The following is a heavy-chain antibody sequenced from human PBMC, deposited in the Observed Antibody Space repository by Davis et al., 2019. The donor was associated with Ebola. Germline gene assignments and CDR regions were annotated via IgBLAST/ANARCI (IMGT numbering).Heavy chain of an antibody. J-gene: IGHJ5*02. CDR1: GGSISSYY. D-gene: IGHD6-6*01. CDR3: ARGPIAARPSAYGWFDP. V-gene: IGHV4-59*01. Sequence: SETLSLTCAVYGGSISSYYWSWIRQPPGKGLEWIGYIYYSGSTNYNPSLKSRVTISVDTSKNQFSLKLSSVTAADTAVYYCARGPIAARPSAYGWFDPWGQGTLVTVSS. CDR2: IYYSGST.